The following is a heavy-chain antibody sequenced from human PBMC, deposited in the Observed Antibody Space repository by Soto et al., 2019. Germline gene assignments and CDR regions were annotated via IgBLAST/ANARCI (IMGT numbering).Heavy chain of an antibody. J-gene: IGHJ4*02. Sequence: QVQLQESGPGLVKPSQTLSLTCTVSGGSISSGGYYWSWIRQHPGKGLEWIGYIYYSGSTYYNPSLKSRVTISVDTSKTQFSLKLSSVTAADTAVYYCARDRPVDTAMVDWGQGTLVTVSS. CDR2: IYYSGST. CDR3: ARDRPVDTAMVD. D-gene: IGHD5-18*01. CDR1: GGSISSGGYY. V-gene: IGHV4-31*03.